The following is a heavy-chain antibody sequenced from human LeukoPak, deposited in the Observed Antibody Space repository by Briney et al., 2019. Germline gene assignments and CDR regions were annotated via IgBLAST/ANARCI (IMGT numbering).Heavy chain of an antibody. CDR3: ARAPGYCSGGSCYDY. D-gene: IGHD2-15*01. J-gene: IGHJ4*02. CDR2: ISGSGGST. Sequence: GGSLRLSCAVSGIDFSGYAMSWVRQAPGKGLEWVSLISGSGGSTNYADSVKGRFSISRDNSKNTVYLQMKSLRADDTALYYCARAPGYCSGGSCYDYWGQGTLVTVSS. CDR1: GIDFSGYA. V-gene: IGHV3-23*01.